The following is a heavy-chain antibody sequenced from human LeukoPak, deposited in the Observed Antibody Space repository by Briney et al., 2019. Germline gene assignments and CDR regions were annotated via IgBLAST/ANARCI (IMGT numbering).Heavy chain of an antibody. D-gene: IGHD4-17*01. J-gene: IGHJ4*02. CDR1: GGSISSYY. V-gene: IGHV4-4*09. Sequence: SETLSLTCTVSGGSISSYYWSWIRQPPGTGLEWIGYIYTSGSTNYNPSLKSRVTISVDTSKNQFSLKLSSVTAADTAVYYCASSDGDSSRIDYWGQGTLVTVSS. CDR3: ASSDGDSSRIDY. CDR2: IYTSGST.